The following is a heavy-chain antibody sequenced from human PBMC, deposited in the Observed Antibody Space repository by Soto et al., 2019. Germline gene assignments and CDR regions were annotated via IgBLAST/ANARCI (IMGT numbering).Heavy chain of an antibody. Sequence: QVQLQESGPGLVKPSQTLSLTCTVSGDSISSGGYYWSWIRQHPGKGLEWIGYISYSGSTYYNPSLKSRVTISVDTSKDQFSLKLSSVTAADTAVYYCAREGAGPKGSSSWPDDAFDIWGQGTTVTVSS. CDR2: ISYSGST. J-gene: IGHJ3*02. CDR3: AREGAGPKGSSSWPDDAFDI. CDR1: GDSISSGGYY. V-gene: IGHV4-31*03. D-gene: IGHD6-13*01.